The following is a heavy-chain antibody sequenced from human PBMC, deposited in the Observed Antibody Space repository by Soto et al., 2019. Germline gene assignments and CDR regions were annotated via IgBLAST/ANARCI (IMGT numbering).Heavy chain of an antibody. J-gene: IGHJ3*02. D-gene: IGHD3-22*01. CDR1: GFTFSSYG. Sequence: LRLSCAASGFTFSSYGMHWVRQAPGKGLEWVAVISYDGSNKYYADSVKGRFTISRDNSKNTLYLQMNSLRAEDTAVYYCAKEPPLGDYDSSGYHGDAFDIWGQGTMVTVSS. CDR2: ISYDGSNK. V-gene: IGHV3-30*18. CDR3: AKEPPLGDYDSSGYHGDAFDI.